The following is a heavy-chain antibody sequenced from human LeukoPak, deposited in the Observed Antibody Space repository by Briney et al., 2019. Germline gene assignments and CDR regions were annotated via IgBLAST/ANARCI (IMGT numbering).Heavy chain of an antibody. J-gene: IGHJ5*02. CDR1: GYTFTGYY. D-gene: IGHD3-10*01. Sequence: ASVKVSCKASGYTFTGYYMHWVRQAPGQGLEWMGWINPNSGGTKYAQKFQGRVTMTRDTSISTAYMELSSLRSEDTAVYYCARDSVITMVRGVIITRNWFDPWGQGTLVTVSS. V-gene: IGHV1-2*02. CDR3: ARDSVITMVRGVIITRNWFDP. CDR2: INPNSGGT.